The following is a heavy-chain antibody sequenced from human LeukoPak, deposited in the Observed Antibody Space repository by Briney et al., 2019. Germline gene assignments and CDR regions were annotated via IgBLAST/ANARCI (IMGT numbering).Heavy chain of an antibody. Sequence: GGSLRLSCAASGFTFSDYYMSWIRQAPGKGLEWVSYISSSGSTIYYADSMKGRFTISRDNAKKSLYLQMNNLRAEDTAVYYCATDSGYDHHGLFDYWGQGTLVTVSS. J-gene: IGHJ4*02. D-gene: IGHD5-12*01. CDR3: ATDSGYDHHGLFDY. CDR2: ISSSGSTI. CDR1: GFTFSDYY. V-gene: IGHV3-11*04.